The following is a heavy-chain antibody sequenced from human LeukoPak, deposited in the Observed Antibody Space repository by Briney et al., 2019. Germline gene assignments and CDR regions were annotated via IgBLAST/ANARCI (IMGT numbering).Heavy chain of an antibody. CDR1: GGSISSYY. J-gene: IGHJ4*02. Sequence: SETLPLTCTVSGGSISSYYWTWLRQPPGKGLEWIGYIYYSGSTNYNPSLKSRVTISVDTSKNQFSLKLTSVTAADTAVYYCARDEWQAGYFDYWGQGTLVTVSS. CDR3: ARDEWQAGYFDY. CDR2: IYYSGST. V-gene: IGHV4-59*01. D-gene: IGHD6-13*01.